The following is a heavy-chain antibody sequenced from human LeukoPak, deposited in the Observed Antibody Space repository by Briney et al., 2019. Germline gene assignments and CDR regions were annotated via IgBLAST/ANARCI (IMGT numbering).Heavy chain of an antibody. CDR1: GYTFTSYY. V-gene: IGHV1-69*13. CDR2: IIPIFGTA. Sequence: GASVKVSCKASGYTFTSYYMHWVRQAPGQGLEWMGGIIPIFGTANYAQKFQGRVTITADESTSTAYMELSSLRSEDTAVYYCARGYSYGFGEVWHYYYYYGMDVWGQGTTVTVSS. J-gene: IGHJ6*02. D-gene: IGHD5-18*01. CDR3: ARGYSYGFGEVWHYYYYYGMDV.